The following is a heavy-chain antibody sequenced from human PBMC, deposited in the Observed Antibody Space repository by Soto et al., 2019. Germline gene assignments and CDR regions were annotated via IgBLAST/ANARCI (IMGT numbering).Heavy chain of an antibody. J-gene: IGHJ5*02. D-gene: IGHD4-4*01. CDR3: AKSFGNYADLFFDP. CDR2: ISYDGSNK. V-gene: IGHV3-30*18. Sequence: QVQLVESGGGVVQPGRSLRLSCAASGFTFSSYGMHWVRQAPGKGLEWVAVISYDGSNKYYADSVKGRFTISRDNSKNPLYLQMNSLRAEDTAVYYCAKSFGNYADLFFDPWGQGTLVTVSS. CDR1: GFTFSSYG.